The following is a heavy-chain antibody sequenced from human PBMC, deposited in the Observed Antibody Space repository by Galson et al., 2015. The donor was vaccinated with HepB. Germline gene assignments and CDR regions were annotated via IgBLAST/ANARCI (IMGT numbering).Heavy chain of an antibody. CDR3: ASGFDSRFFAY. CDR1: GITIRSYW. Sequence: SLRLSCAASGITIRSYWTAWVRQSPGKGLEWVANIKQDGNEKHYLDSVKGRFTISRDNAKNSLYLQMSSLRAEDTAVYYCASGFDSRFFAYWGQGALVTVSS. J-gene: IGHJ4*02. D-gene: IGHD3-9*01. CDR2: IKQDGNEK. V-gene: IGHV3-7*03.